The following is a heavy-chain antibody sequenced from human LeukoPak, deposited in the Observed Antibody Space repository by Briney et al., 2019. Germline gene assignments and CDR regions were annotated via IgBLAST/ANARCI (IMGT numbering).Heavy chain of an antibody. V-gene: IGHV3-33*01. CDR2: IWYDGSNK. Sequence: GGSLRLSCAASGFTFSSYGMQWVRQAPGKGLEWVAVIWYDGSNKYYADSVKGRFTISRDNSKNTLYLQMNSLRAEDTAVYYCARAGQYYYDSSGYYHWGQGTLVTVSS. CDR3: ARAGQYYYDSSGYYH. J-gene: IGHJ4*02. D-gene: IGHD3-22*01. CDR1: GFTFSSYG.